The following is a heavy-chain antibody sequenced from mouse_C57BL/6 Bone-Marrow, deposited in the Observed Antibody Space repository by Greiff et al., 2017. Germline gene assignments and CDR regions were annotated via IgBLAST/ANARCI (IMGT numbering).Heavy chain of an antibody. Sequence: VQLQQSGAELARPGASVKLSCKASGYTFTSSGISWVKQRTGQGLEWIGEIYPRSGNTYYNEKFKGKATLTADKSSSTAYMELRSLRSEDSAVYFCARLERVSLGWFAYWGQGTLVTVSA. CDR1: GYTFTSSG. J-gene: IGHJ3*01. V-gene: IGHV1-81*01. CDR3: ARLERVSLGWFAY. CDR2: IYPRSGNT.